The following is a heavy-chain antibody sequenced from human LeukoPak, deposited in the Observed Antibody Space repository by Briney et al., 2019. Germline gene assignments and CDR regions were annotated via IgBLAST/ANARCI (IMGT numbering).Heavy chain of an antibody. Sequence: GGSLRLSCAASGFTFSSYAMHWVRQAPGKGLEYVSAISSNGGSTYYANPVKGRFTISRDNSKNTLYLQMGSLRAEDMAVYYCAKDLYCSSTSCRSWGIDYWGQGTLVTVSS. D-gene: IGHD2-2*01. CDR3: AKDLYCSSTSCRSWGIDY. J-gene: IGHJ4*02. CDR2: ISSNGGST. CDR1: GFTFSSYA. V-gene: IGHV3-64*01.